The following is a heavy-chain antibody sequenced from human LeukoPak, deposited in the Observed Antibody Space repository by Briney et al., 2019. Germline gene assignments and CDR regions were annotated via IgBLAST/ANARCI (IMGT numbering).Heavy chain of an antibody. V-gene: IGHV4-34*01. J-gene: IGHJ4*02. CDR2: INHSGST. D-gene: IGHD1-26*01. Sequence: PSETLSLTCAVYGGSFSGYYSSWIRQPPGKGLEWIGEINHSGSTNYNPSLKSRVTISVDTSKSQFSLKLSSVTAADTAVYYCARRTYSESYWKHFDSWGQGTLVTVSS. CDR1: GGSFSGYY. CDR3: ARRTYSESYWKHFDS.